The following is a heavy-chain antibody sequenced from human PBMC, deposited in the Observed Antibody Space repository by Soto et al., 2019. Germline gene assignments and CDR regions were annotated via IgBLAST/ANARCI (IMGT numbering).Heavy chain of an antibody. J-gene: IGHJ4*02. Sequence: SGPTLVNAAQTLKSSIALSGFSVSSNGARVGWIRQTTGKALEWFAFIYWDGDKKYNPSLKCRLSITKDTSENHVVLTLSSVHPADAVTYYRVPRTFGNYGHIYYDYSGQRPVVT. D-gene: IGHD3-16*01. CDR2: IYWDGDK. V-gene: IGHV2-5*02. CDR3: VPRTFGNYGHIYYDY. CDR1: GFSVSSNGAR.